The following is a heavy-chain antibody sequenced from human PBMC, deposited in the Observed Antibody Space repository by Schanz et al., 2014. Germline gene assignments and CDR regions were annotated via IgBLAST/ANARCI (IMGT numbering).Heavy chain of an antibody. Sequence: VPLVESGGCVVQPGRSLRLSCAASGFTFSNYDMHWVRQAPGKGLVWVSRTSNDGSFTTFADSVKGRFTISRDNAKNTLYLQMNSLRAEDTAVYYCARENLNWEAFDIWGQGTVVTVSS. J-gene: IGHJ3*02. CDR1: GFTFSNYD. D-gene: IGHD7-27*01. CDR3: ARENLNWEAFDI. CDR2: TSNDGSFT. V-gene: IGHV3-74*01.